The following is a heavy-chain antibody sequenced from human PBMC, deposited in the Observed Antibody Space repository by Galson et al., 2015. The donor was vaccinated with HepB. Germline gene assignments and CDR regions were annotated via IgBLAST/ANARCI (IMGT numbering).Heavy chain of an antibody. CDR2: ISYDGSNK. D-gene: IGHD4-17*01. CDR1: YG. Sequence: YGMHWVRQAPGKGLEWVAVISYDGSNKYYADSVKGRFTISRDNSKNTLYLQMNSLRAEDTAVYYCAKGTRGTVPRGIFDYWGQGTLVTVSS. J-gene: IGHJ4*02. CDR3: AKGTRGTVPRGIFDY. V-gene: IGHV3-30*18.